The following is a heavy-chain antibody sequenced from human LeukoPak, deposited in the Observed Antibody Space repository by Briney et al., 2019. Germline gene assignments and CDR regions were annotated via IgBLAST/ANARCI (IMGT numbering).Heavy chain of an antibody. CDR1: GFTFSSYG. CDR3: AREGTDSSGYYARAFDI. Sequence: PGGSLRLSCAAAGFTFSSYGMHWVRQAPGKGLEWVAVIWYDGSNKYYGDSVKGRFTISRDNSKNTLYLQMNSLRAEDTAVYYCAREGTDSSGYYARAFDIWGQGTMVTVSS. CDR2: IWYDGSNK. V-gene: IGHV3-33*01. D-gene: IGHD3-22*01. J-gene: IGHJ3*02.